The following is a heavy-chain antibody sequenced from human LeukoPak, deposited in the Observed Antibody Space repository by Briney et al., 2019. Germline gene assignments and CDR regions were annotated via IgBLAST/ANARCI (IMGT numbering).Heavy chain of an antibody. CDR3: ARDGWQELFDY. V-gene: IGHV3-7*01. J-gene: IGHJ4*02. Sequence: GGSLRLSCAASGFTFSSYWMSWVRQAPGKGLEWVANIKQDGNEKYYVDSVKGRFTIYRDNDKNSLYLQMNSLRAEDTAVYYCARDGWQELFDYWGQGTLVTVST. CDR2: IKQDGNEK. CDR1: GFTFSSYW. D-gene: IGHD6-19*01.